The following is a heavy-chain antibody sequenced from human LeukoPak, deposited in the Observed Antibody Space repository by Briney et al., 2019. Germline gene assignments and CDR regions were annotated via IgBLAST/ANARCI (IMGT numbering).Heavy chain of an antibody. D-gene: IGHD3-10*01. V-gene: IGHV3-11*04. CDR2: ISFSGYTI. J-gene: IGHJ4*02. CDR1: GFSFSDYY. Sequence: GGSLRLSCAASGFSFSDYYMSWIRQAPGKGLEWVSYISFSGYTIYYADSVKGRFTISRDNAKNSLYLQMNSLRAEDTAVYYCARDGFGDLSGLNQDYWGQGTLVTVSS. CDR3: ARDGFGDLSGLNQDY.